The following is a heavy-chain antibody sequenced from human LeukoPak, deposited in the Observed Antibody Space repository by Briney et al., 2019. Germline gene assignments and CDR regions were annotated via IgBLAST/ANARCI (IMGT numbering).Heavy chain of an antibody. V-gene: IGHV3-23*01. CDR3: AKAVSGWYEGDFDY. CDR1: GFTFSSYA. CDR2: VSGSGGST. J-gene: IGHJ4*02. D-gene: IGHD6-19*01. Sequence: GGSLRLSCAASGFTFSSYAMSWVRQAPGKGLEWVSAVSGSGGSTYYADSVKGRFTISRDNSKNTLYLQMNSLRAEDTAVYYCAKAVSGWYEGDFDYWGQGTLVTVSS.